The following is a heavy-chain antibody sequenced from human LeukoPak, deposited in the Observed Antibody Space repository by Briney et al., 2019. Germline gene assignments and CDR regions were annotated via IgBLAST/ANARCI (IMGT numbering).Heavy chain of an antibody. V-gene: IGHV3-33*01. J-gene: IGHJ4*02. D-gene: IGHD1-26*01. Sequence: PGGSLRLSCAASGFTFSSYGMHWVRQAPGKGLEWVAVIWYDGSNKYYADSVKGRFTISRDNSKNTLYLQMNSLRAEDTAVFYCARGSIVGARGVGGYWGQGTLVTVSS. CDR3: ARGSIVGARGVGGY. CDR1: GFTFSSYG. CDR2: IWYDGSNK.